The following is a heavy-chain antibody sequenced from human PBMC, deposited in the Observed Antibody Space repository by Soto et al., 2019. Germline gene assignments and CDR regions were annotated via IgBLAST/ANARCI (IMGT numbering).Heavy chain of an antibody. Sequence: SETLSLTCPVSGCSISMGYDYWRWIRQPPGKGLEWIGYIYYSGSTYYNPSLKSRVTISVDTSKNQFSLKLSSVTAADTAVYYCAREGHYTKGSAHRGTDYWGQGTQVTVSS. CDR1: GCSISMGYDY. CDR3: AREGHYTKGSAHRGTDY. CDR2: IYYSGST. V-gene: IGHV4-30-4*01. D-gene: IGHD3-3*01. J-gene: IGHJ4*02.